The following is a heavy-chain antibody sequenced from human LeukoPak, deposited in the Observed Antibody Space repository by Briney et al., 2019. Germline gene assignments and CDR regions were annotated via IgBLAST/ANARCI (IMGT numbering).Heavy chain of an antibody. D-gene: IGHD3-10*01. CDR2: ISSSGSTI. J-gene: IGHJ4*02. CDR1: GFTFSSYE. Sequence: GGSLRLSCAASGFTFSSYEMNWVRQAPGKGLEWVSYISSSGSTIYYADSVKGRFTISRDNAKNSLYLQMNSLRAEDTAVCYCARAGYYGSGSYYPYFDYWGQGTLVTVSS. CDR3: ARAGYYGSGSYYPYFDY. V-gene: IGHV3-48*03.